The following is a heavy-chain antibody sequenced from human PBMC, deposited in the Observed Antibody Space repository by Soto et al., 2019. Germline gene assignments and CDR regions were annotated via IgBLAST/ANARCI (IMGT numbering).Heavy chain of an antibody. J-gene: IGHJ4*02. CDR3: AAPFYYDSSGYYPGPFDY. CDR2: IVVGSGNT. CDR1: GFTFTISA. D-gene: IGHD3-22*01. V-gene: IGHV1-58*01. Sequence: SVTVSCQASGFTFTISAVQLVRQARGQRLEWIGWIVVGSGNTNYAQKFQERVTITRDMSTSTAYMELSSLRSEDTAVYYCAAPFYYDSSGYYPGPFDYWGQGTLVTVSS.